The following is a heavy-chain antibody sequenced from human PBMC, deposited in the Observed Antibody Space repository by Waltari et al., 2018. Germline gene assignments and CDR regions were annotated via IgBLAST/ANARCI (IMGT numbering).Heavy chain of an antibody. CDR1: GFTFSSYW. V-gene: IGHV3-74*01. CDR2: INSDGSST. Sequence: EVQLVESGGGLVQPGGSLRLSCAASGFTFSSYWMHWVRQAPGKGLVGVSRINSDGSSTSYADSVKGRFTISRDNSKNTLYLQMNSLRGEDTALYYCARYSISPRRKDWYSDLWGRGTLVTVSS. J-gene: IGHJ2*01. D-gene: IGHD6-6*01. CDR3: ARYSISPRRKDWYSDL.